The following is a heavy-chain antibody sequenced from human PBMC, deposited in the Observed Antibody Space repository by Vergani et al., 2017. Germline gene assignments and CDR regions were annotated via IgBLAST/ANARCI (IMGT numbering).Heavy chain of an antibody. V-gene: IGHV4-34*01. D-gene: IGHD4-23*01. CDR1: GGSFSGYY. CDR2: INHSGST. J-gene: IGHJ6*02. Sequence: QVQLQQWGAGLLKPSETLSLTCAVYGGSFSGYYWSWIRQPPGKGLEWIGEINHSGSTNYNPSLKSRVTISVDTSKNQFSLKLSSVTAADTAVYYCARVTFYGGNSYYYYYYGMDVWGQGTTVTVSS. CDR3: ARVTFYGGNSYYYYYYGMDV.